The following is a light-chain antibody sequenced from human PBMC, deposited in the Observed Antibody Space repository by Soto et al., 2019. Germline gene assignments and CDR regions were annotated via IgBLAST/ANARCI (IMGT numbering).Light chain of an antibody. CDR1: QSISTW. Sequence: DIQMTQSPSTLSASVGDRVTITCRASQSISTWLAWYQQKPGKAPKLLIYKASSLESGVTSRFSGSGSGTEFTLTISSLQPDYFATYYCQEDNCYSSSFGPGPKVDI. CDR3: QEDNCYSSS. J-gene: IGKJ3*01. V-gene: IGKV1-5*03. CDR2: KAS.